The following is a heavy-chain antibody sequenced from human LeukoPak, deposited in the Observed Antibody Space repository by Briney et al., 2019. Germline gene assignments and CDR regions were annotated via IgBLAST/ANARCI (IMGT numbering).Heavy chain of an antibody. CDR2: IQYDGSNK. CDR1: GFTFSNYG. CDR3: ANQPHIVVPTLLG. J-gene: IGHJ4*02. V-gene: IGHV3-30*02. Sequence: LGGSLRLSCAASGFTFSNYGMQWARPAPGKGLEWVAFIQYDGSNKYYADSVKGRFTISRDNSKNTLFLQMNSLRAEDTAVYYCANQPHIVVPTLLGWGQGTLVTVSS. D-gene: IGHD1-26*01.